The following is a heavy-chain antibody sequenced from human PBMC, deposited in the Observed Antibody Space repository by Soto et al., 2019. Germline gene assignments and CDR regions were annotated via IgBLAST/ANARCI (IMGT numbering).Heavy chain of an antibody. V-gene: IGHV3-30-3*01. Sequence: QVQLVESGGGVVQPGRSLRLSCAAPGFTFSNYFMYWVRQAPGKGLEWVAVISYDGSTKNYADSVKGRFSISRDNSKNTLYLQMNSLRAEDTALSYCARGDSYYAMDVWGQGTSVTVSS. CDR2: ISYDGSTK. CDR3: ARGDSYYAMDV. CDR1: GFTFSNYF. J-gene: IGHJ6*02.